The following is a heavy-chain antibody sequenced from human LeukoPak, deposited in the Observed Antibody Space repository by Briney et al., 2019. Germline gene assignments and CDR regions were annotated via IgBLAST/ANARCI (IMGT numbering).Heavy chain of an antibody. D-gene: IGHD3-10*01. CDR2: IYYSGST. V-gene: IGHV4-31*03. CDR3: ARVPPAAYYGSTNYFDY. Sequence: SQTLSLTCTVSGGSISGGGYSWSWIRQHPGKGLEWIGYIYYSGSTYYNPSLKSRVTISVDTSKNHFSLKLSSVTAADTAVYYCARVPPAAYYGSTNYFDYCGQGTLVTVSS. J-gene: IGHJ4*02. CDR1: GGSISGGGYS.